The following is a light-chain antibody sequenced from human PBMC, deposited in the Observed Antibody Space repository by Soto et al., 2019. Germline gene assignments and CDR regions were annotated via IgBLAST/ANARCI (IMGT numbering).Light chain of an antibody. J-gene: IGLJ2*01. CDR1: SSDVGGYNY. CDR2: EVN. V-gene: IGLV2-8*01. CDR3: SSYAGSKNFIL. Sequence: QSALTQPPSASGSPGQSVAISCTGTSSDVGGYNYVSWYQQHPGKAPKLMIYEVNKRPSGVPDRFSGSKSGNTASLTVSGLQAEDEADYFCSSYAGSKNFILFGGGTKVTVL.